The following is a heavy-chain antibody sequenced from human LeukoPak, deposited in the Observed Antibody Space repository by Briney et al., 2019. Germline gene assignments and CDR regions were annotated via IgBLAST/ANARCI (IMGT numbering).Heavy chain of an antibody. CDR2: ISWNSGSI. Sequence: GGSLRLSCAASGFIFDDYVMHWVRQAPGKGLEWVSGISWNSGSIDYADSVKGRFTISRDNAKISLYLQMNSLRAEDTAVYYCAKVPPGGYSYGPFGYWGQETLVIVSS. J-gene: IGHJ4*02. V-gene: IGHV3-9*01. CDR3: AKVPPGGYSYGPFGY. D-gene: IGHD5-18*01. CDR1: GFIFDDYV.